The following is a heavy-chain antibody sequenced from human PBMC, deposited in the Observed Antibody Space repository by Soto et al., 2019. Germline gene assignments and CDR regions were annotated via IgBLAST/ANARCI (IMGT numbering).Heavy chain of an antibody. V-gene: IGHV4-39*01. D-gene: IGHD1-7*01. J-gene: IGHJ5*02. CDR1: GDSISSVSHY. CDR3: ARHINWNYQVDP. Sequence: SETLSLTCTVSGDSISSVSHYWGWIRQPPGKGLEWIGSMFYTGTSYYNPSLKSRVTMSLDTSRNEFSLNLSSVTAADTAVYYCARHINWNYQVDPWGQGSLGTVS. CDR2: MFYTGTS.